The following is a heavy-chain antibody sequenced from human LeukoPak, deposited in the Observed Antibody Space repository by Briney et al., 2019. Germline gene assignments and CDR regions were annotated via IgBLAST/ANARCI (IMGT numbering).Heavy chain of an antibody. J-gene: IGHJ4*02. D-gene: IGHD3-10*01. CDR2: IYSSVT. V-gene: IGHV3-66*03. CDR1: GFTVSSNS. Sequence: PGGSLRLSCTVSGFTVSSNSMSWVRQAPGKGLEWVSFIYSSVTHYSDSVKGRLTISRDNSKSTLYVQMNSLRAEDTAVYYCARDYSSGSYPRIYFDYWGQGTLVTVSS. CDR3: ARDYSSGSYPRIYFDY.